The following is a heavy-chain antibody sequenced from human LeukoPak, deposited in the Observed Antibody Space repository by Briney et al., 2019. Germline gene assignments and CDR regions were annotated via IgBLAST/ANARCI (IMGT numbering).Heavy chain of an antibody. CDR2: IYYSGST. CDR1: GGSINGDAYY. D-gene: IGHD5-12*01. Sequence: SETLSLTCTVSGGSINGDAYYWSWLRQHPGKGLEWIGYIYYSGSTYYNPSLKSRLTISIDTSKNQFSLKLNSVAAADTAVYYCAGGYGGYDNWGQGTLVTVSS. V-gene: IGHV4-31*03. CDR3: AGGYGGYDN. J-gene: IGHJ4*02.